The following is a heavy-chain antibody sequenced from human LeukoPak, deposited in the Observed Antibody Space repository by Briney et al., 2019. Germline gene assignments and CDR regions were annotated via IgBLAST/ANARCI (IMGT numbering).Heavy chain of an antibody. Sequence: SETLSLTCTVSGGSISSYYWSWIRQPPGKGLEWIGYIYYSGSTNYNPSLKSQVTISVDTSKNQFSLKLSSVTAADTAVYYCARDDYGDYGNWFDPWGQGTLVTVSS. J-gene: IGHJ5*02. CDR2: IYYSGST. CDR3: ARDDYGDYGNWFDP. V-gene: IGHV4-59*01. CDR1: GGSISSYY. D-gene: IGHD4-17*01.